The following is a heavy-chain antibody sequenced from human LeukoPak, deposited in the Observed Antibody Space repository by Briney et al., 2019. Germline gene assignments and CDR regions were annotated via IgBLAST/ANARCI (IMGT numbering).Heavy chain of an antibody. CDR3: IAAAGTSDDY. V-gene: IGHV1-46*01. J-gene: IGHJ4*02. CDR1: GYTFTSYY. CDR2: INPSGGST. D-gene: IGHD6-13*01. Sequence: ASVKVSCKASGYTFTSYYMHWVRQAPGQGLEWMGIINPSGGSTSYAQKFQGRVTMTRDTSTSTVYMELSSLRSGDTAVYYCIAAAGTSDDYWGQGTLVTVSS.